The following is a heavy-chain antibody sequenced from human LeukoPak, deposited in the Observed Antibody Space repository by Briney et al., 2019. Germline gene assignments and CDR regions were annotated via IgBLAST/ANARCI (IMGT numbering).Heavy chain of an antibody. CDR3: ARDYKYAFDN. CDR1: GFTFSDYS. Sequence: GGSLRLSCAASGFTFSDYSMNWVRQAPGKGLEWISYIGIDSGNTNYADSVKGRFTISGDKAKNSLYLQMNSLRVEDTAVYYCARDYKYAFDNWGQGTLVTVSS. V-gene: IGHV3-48*01. J-gene: IGHJ4*02. D-gene: IGHD5-24*01. CDR2: IGIDSGNT.